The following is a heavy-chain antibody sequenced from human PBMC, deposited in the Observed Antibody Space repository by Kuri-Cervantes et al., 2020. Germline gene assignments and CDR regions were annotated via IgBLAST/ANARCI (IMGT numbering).Heavy chain of an antibody. D-gene: IGHD6-19*01. Sequence: GGSLRLSCAASGFTFSSYAMSWVRQAPGKGPEWVSAISGSGGSTYYADSVKGRFTISRDNSKNTLYLQMNSLRAEDTALYYCARDGHSGWAYYFDYWGQGTLVTVSS. V-gene: IGHV3-23*01. CDR1: GFTFSSYA. CDR2: ISGSGGST. CDR3: ARDGHSGWAYYFDY. J-gene: IGHJ4*02.